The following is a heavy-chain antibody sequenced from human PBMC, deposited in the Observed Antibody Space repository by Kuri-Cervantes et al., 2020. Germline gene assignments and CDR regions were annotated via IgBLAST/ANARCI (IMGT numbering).Heavy chain of an antibody. Sequence: GGSLRPSCPPSGFTLSSYSMNWVRPAPGRGLEWVSFISSSSSTIYYADSGKGRFTISRDNAKNSLYLEMNSLRTEETAVYYCARGGGYCVGGCCYPHDAFDFWGQGTMVTVSS. CDR1: GFTLSSYS. CDR2: ISSSSSTI. V-gene: IGHV3-48*04. D-gene: IGHD2-15*01. J-gene: IGHJ3*01. CDR3: ARGGGYCVGGCCYPHDAFDF.